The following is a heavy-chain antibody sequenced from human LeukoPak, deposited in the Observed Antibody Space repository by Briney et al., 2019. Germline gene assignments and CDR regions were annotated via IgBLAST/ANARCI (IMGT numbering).Heavy chain of an antibody. CDR2: IYYSGST. CDR3: ASSSGLDMFDP. V-gene: IGHV4-59*01. CDR1: GGSINSYY. Sequence: KPSETLSLTCTVSGGSINSYYWSWIRQPPGKGLEWIGYIYYSGSTNYNPSLKSRVTISVDTSKNQFSLKLSSVTAADTAVYYCASSSGLDMFDPWGQGTLVTVSS. J-gene: IGHJ5*02. D-gene: IGHD3-22*01.